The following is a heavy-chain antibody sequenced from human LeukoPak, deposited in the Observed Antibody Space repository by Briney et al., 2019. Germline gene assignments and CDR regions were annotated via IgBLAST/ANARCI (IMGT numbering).Heavy chain of an antibody. J-gene: IGHJ5*02. D-gene: IGHD2-21*02. CDR3: ARDLGTGTAYTNRFDL. V-gene: IGHV3-13*01. CDR2: IGINDKT. CDR1: GFTFSRYE. Sequence: GGSLRLSCTASGFTFSRYEMPWVRQAIGKGQEWVSAIGINDKTYYLAPVKGRFTISRENAKNSVYLQMNSLRAEDTAVYYCARDLGTGTAYTNRFDLWGQGTLVTVSS.